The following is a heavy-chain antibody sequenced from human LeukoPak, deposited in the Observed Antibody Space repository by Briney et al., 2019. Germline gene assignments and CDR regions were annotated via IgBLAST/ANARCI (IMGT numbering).Heavy chain of an antibody. Sequence: GGSLRLSCAASGFTFSSYWMSWVRQAPGKGLEWVANIRQDGSEKYYVDSVKGRFTISRDNAKNSLYLQMNSLRAEDTAVYYWARSSCGYYLTEYFDYWGQGTLVTVSS. J-gene: IGHJ4*02. CDR2: IRQDGSEK. V-gene: IGHV3-7*01. CDR1: GFTFSSYW. CDR3: ARSSCGYYLTEYFDY. D-gene: IGHD3-22*01.